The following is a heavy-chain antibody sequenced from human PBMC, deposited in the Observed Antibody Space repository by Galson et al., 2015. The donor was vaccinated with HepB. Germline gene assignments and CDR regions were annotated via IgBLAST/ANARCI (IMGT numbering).Heavy chain of an antibody. J-gene: IGHJ4*02. D-gene: IGHD4-23*01. V-gene: IGHV1-18*01. CDR3: ARGLGTTVVTPFDY. CDR2: ISAYNGNT. Sequence: SVKVSCEASGYTFTSYGISWVRQAPGQGLEWMGWISAYNGNTNYAQKLQGRVTMTTDTSTSTAYMELRSLRSDDTAVYYCARGLGTTVVTPFDYWGQGTLVTVSS. CDR1: GYTFTSYG.